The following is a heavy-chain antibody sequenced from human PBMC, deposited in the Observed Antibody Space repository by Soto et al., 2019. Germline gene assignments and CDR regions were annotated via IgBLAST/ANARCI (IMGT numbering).Heavy chain of an antibody. CDR2: ITSTGGTI. CDR3: ARERDEDGPSQGHTLNDY. J-gene: IGHJ4*02. D-gene: IGHD4-17*01. V-gene: IGHV3-48*01. Sequence: GGSLRLSCAASGFTFSSYTMNWLRQAPGRRLEWVSYITSTGGTIYYTDSVKGRFTISRDNAGGSLYLQMNNLRAEDTAVYYCARERDEDGPSQGHTLNDYWGQGTLVTVSS. CDR1: GFTFSSYT.